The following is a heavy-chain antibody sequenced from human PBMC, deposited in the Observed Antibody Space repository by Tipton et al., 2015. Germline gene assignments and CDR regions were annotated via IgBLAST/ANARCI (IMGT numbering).Heavy chain of an antibody. V-gene: IGHV4-59*01. D-gene: IGHD2-21*02. J-gene: IGHJ5*02. CDR3: ARFNCGRDCYSYRGWFDP. CDR1: DDSIGSYY. CDR2: IFHSGST. Sequence: GLVKPSETLSLTCTVSDDSIGSYYWSWIRQPPGKGLEWIGYIFHSGSTNYNPSLKSRGSISLETSTKQFSLELRSVTAADTAVYYCARFNCGRDCYSYRGWFDPWGQGTLVTVSS.